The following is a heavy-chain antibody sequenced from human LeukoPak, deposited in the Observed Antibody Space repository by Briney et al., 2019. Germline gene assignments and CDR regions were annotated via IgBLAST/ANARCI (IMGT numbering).Heavy chain of an antibody. D-gene: IGHD3-22*01. CDR2: ISSMGTYI. V-gene: IGHV3-21*01. J-gene: IGHJ4*02. Sequence: GGSLRLTCAASGFTFSGYSMNWVRQAPGKGLEWVSSISSMGTYIYYADSVKGRFTISRDNAKNSLYLQMNSLRAEDTAVYYCARDLPVYYDSSGSPLLDYWGQGTLVTVSS. CDR3: ARDLPVYYDSSGSPLLDY. CDR1: GFTFSGYS.